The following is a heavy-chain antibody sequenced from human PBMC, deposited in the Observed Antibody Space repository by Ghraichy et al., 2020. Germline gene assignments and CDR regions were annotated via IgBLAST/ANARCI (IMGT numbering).Heavy chain of an antibody. V-gene: IGHV3-7*01. CDR3: ARRNYDYVWGSWAFDY. Sequence: SCAASGFTFSSYWMSWVRQAPGKGLEWVANIKQDGSEKYYVDSVKGRFTISRDNAKNSLYLQMNSLRAEDTAVYYCARRNYDYVWGSWAFDYWGQGTLVTVSS. D-gene: IGHD3-16*01. CDR2: IKQDGSEK. J-gene: IGHJ4*02. CDR1: GFTFSSYW.